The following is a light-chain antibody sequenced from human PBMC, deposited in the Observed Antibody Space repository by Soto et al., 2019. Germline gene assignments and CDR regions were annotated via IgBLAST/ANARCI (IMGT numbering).Light chain of an antibody. CDR1: NIGSKS. V-gene: IGLV3-21*04. CDR3: QVWDSSSDHRGV. CDR2: YDS. J-gene: IGLJ2*01. Sequence: SYELTQPPSVSVAPGKTARITCGGNNIGSKSVHWYQQKPGQAPVLVIYYDSERPSGIPERFAGSNSGNTATLTISRVEAGDEADYYCQVWDSSSDHRGVFGGGTKLTVL.